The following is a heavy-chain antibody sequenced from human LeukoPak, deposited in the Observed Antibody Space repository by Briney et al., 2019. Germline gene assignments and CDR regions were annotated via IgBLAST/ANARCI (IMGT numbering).Heavy chain of an antibody. CDR2: ITSDGNST. CDR1: GFTFSSFW. D-gene: IGHD5/OR15-5a*01. CDR3: XXXXXXRXRYGLGYFDY. V-gene: IGHV3-74*01. Sequence: QAGGSLRLSCAASGFTFSSFWMHWVRQPPGKGLVWVSRITSDGNSTRSADSVKGRFTSSRDNSKNTLYLQMNSLRAEDTAVYYXXXXXXXRXRYGLGYFDYWGQGTLVTVSS. J-gene: IGHJ4*02.